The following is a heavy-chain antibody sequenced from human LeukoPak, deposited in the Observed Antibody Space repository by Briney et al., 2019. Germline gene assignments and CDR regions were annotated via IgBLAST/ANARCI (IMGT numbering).Heavy chain of an antibody. V-gene: IGHV3-21*06. D-gene: IGHD3-10*01. Sequence: PGGSLRLSCAASGFNFRGYNMNWVRQAPGKGLEWVSSMSTSSTYIYYADSIKGRFTISRDDARSLLYLQMDSLRAEDTAVYYCVRSRGLDLHYYYYMDVWGKGTTVTVSS. CDR1: GFNFRGYN. J-gene: IGHJ6*03. CDR2: MSTSSTYI. CDR3: VRSRGLDLHYYYYMDV.